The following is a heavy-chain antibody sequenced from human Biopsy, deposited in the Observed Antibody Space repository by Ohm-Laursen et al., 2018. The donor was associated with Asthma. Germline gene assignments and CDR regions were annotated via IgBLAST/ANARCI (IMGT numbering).Heavy chain of an antibody. CDR1: GFTFSTYG. J-gene: IGHJ3*02. CDR3: VRDGTDDAFGI. V-gene: IGHV3-30*06. D-gene: IGHD1-1*01. Sequence: SLRLSCTASGFTFSTYGMHWVRQAPGKGLEWVGVISKDASTQDYADPVKGRFTMARDNSKNTLDLQMNSLREEDTAVYYCVRDGTDDAFGIWGQGTVVSVSS. CDR2: ISKDASTQ.